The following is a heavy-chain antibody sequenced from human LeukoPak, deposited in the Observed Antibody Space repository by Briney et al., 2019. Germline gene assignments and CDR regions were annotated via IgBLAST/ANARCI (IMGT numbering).Heavy chain of an antibody. J-gene: IGHJ5*02. CDR1: GYTLTTYY. D-gene: IGHD3-3*01. V-gene: IGHV1-46*03. Sequence: ASANVSCKASGYTLTTYYMHSVRQAPGQGLEWMGIINPSGGSTSYAPKFQGRVTMTRDTSTSTVYMELSSLRSEDTAVYYCARSRRITIFGVVRRSGNWFDPWGQGTLVTVSS. CDR2: INPSGGST. CDR3: ARSRRITIFGVVRRSGNWFDP.